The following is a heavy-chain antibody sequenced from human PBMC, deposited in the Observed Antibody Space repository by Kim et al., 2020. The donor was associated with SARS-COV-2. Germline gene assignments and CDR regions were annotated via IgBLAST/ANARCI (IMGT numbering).Heavy chain of an antibody. J-gene: IGHJ4*02. CDR3: VTIRGYNYGRHFDK. Sequence: SVKVSCKGSGVTFNTYAINWVRQAPGQGLEWMGGIIPVFGTPNYAQKFQGRVTIVADESTSSAYMELSSLRSEDSATYYCVTIRGYNYGRHFDKGDQGTQVTVSS. CDR2: IIPVFGTP. D-gene: IGHD5-18*01. CDR1: GVTFNTYA. V-gene: IGHV1-69*13.